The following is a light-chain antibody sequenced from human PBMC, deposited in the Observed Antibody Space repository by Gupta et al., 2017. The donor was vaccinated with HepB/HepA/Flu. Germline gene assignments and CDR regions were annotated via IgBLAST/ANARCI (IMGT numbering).Light chain of an antibody. Sequence: HSALTQPAPVSGSSGQPITIPCTGTSRDVGGYNYVPWYQQHPGKAPRLMIYNVSNRPSGVSSRFSGSKSGNTASLTTCGLQAEDEADYYCSSYTSSSTLVFGGGTKLTVL. CDR3: SSYTSSSTLV. CDR1: SRDVGGYNY. J-gene: IGLJ2*01. V-gene: IGLV2-14*01. CDR2: NVS.